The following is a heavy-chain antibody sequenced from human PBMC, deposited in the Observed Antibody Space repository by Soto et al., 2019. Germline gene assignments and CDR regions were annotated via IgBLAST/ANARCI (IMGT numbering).Heavy chain of an antibody. J-gene: IGHJ4*02. CDR2: ISYDGSNK. V-gene: IGHV3-30-3*01. CDR3: ARDLEVRTNGVCCKYFDY. Sequence: QVQLVESGGGVVQPGRSLRLSCAASGFTFSSYAMHWVRQAPGKGLEWVAVISYDGSNKYYADSVKGRFTISRDNSKNTLYLQMNSLRAGYTAVYYCARDLEVRTNGVCCKYFDYWGQGTLVTVSS. D-gene: IGHD2-8*01. CDR1: GFTFSSYA.